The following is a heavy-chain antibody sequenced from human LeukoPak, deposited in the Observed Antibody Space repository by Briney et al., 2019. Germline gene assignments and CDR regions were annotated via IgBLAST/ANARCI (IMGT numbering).Heavy chain of an antibody. V-gene: IGHV4-61*02. CDR1: GGSISSGSYY. CDR3: ARGATPPQGGKYFDY. Sequence: SETLSLTCTVSGGSISSGSYYWSWIRQPAGKGLEWIGRIYTSGSTNYNPSLKSRVTISVDTSKNQFSLKLSSVTAADTAVYYCARGATPPQGGKYFDYWGQGTLVTVSS. J-gene: IGHJ4*02. CDR2: IYTSGST. D-gene: IGHD5-12*01.